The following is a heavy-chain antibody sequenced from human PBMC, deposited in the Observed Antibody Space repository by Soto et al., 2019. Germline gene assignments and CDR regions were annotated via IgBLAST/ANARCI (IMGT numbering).Heavy chain of an antibody. CDR2: IYPGDSDT. D-gene: IGHD3-10*01. CDR3: ARIGDAGRGKYYFYYGLDV. CDR1: GYRFANYW. J-gene: IGHJ6*02. V-gene: IGHV5-51*01. Sequence: HGESLKISCEGSGYRFANYWIGWVRQMPGKGLEWMGIIYPGDSDTRYSPSFQGQVTISVDKSFSTAYLQWSSLKASDSATYYCARIGDAGRGKYYFYYGLDVWGQGTTVTVSS.